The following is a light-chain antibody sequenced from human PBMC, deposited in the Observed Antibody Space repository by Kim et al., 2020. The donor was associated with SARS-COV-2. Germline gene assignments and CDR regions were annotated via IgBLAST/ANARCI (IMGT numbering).Light chain of an antibody. V-gene: IGLV3-21*04. CDR1: NIGSKS. Sequence: SYELTQPPSVSVAPGKTARITCGGNNIGSKSVHWYRQKPGQAPVLVIYYDSDRPSGIPERFSGSNSGNTATLTISRVEAGDEADYYCQVWDSSSDHVVFGGGTKLTVL. CDR2: YDS. CDR3: QVWDSSSDHVV. J-gene: IGLJ2*01.